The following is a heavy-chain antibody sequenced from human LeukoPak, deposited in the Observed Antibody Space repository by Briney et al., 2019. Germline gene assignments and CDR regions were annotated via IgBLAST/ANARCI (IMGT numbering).Heavy chain of an antibody. Sequence: SGRSLRLSCAASGNYWMHWVRQAPGKGLVWVSHINSDGSWTSYADSVKGRFTISKDNAKNTVYLQMNSLRAEDTADYYCVSFYETYWGRGTLVTVSS. V-gene: IGHV3-74*01. D-gene: IGHD2/OR15-2a*01. CDR2: INSDGSWT. J-gene: IGHJ4*02. CDR3: VSFYETY. CDR1: GNYW.